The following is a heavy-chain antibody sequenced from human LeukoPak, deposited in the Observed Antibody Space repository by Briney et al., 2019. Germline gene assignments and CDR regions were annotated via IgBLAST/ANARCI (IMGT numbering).Heavy chain of an antibody. Sequence: PGGSLRLSCAAPEFIVSSSHISWVRQAPGKGLEWVSVIYTGGNTYYADSVKGRFTVSRDNSKNTLYLQMNSLRAEDTAVYYCARVYTYGFDYWGPGTLVTVSS. CDR3: ARVYTYGFDY. D-gene: IGHD5-18*01. CDR1: EFIVSSSH. V-gene: IGHV3-53*01. CDR2: IYTGGNT. J-gene: IGHJ4*02.